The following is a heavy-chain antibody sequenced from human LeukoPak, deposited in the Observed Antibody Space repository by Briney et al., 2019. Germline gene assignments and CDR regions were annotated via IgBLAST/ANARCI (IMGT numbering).Heavy chain of an antibody. V-gene: IGHV3-48*03. Sequence: RTGGSLRLSCAASGFTFSTSEMNWVRQAPGKGLEWVSYISDSGNTIYYTDSVKGRFTISRDNAKNSLYLQMNRLRAEDTAVYYCAGDPIFNRGNYYFDHWGQGTLVTVSS. CDR1: GFTFSTSE. CDR2: ISDSGNTI. J-gene: IGHJ4*02. CDR3: AGDPIFNRGNYYFDH. D-gene: IGHD3-3*02.